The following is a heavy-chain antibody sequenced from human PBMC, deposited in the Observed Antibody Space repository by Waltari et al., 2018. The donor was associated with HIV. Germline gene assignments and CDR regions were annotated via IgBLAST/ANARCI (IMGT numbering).Heavy chain of an antibody. CDR3: ARDSLRGIGADGNWFDP. Sequence: EVQLVDSGGGLVKPGGSLLLSCPASGFTFSTHNMNWLRQPPGKGLEWVSFISSSSSYIYYADSVKGRFTISRDNAKNSLNLQMNSLRAEDTAVYYCARDSLRGIGADGNWFDPWGQGTLVTVSS. CDR2: ISSSSSYI. V-gene: IGHV3-21*01. CDR1: GFTFSTHN. D-gene: IGHD6-13*01. J-gene: IGHJ5*02.